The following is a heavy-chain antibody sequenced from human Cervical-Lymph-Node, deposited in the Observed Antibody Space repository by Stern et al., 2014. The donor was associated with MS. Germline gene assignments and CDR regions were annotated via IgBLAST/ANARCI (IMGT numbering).Heavy chain of an antibody. CDR2: IFHTGSG. J-gene: IGHJ4*02. Sequence: QVQLQESGPGLLKPSETLSLTCSVSGGSIRSNSYYWDWIRQPPGKGLEWIGTIFHTGSGYYNPSLQSRVTMSLDTSKNQFSLQMTSVTAADTALYYCSRQSWSSWSNDVWGRGTLVTVSS. D-gene: IGHD2-15*01. CDR1: GGSIRSNSYY. CDR3: SRQSWSSWSNDV. V-gene: IGHV4-39*01.